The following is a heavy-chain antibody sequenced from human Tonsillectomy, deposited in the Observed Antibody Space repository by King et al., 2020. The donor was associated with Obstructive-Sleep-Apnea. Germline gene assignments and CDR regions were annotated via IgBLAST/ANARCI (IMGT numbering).Heavy chain of an antibody. Sequence: VQLVESGAEVKKPGASVKVSCKASGYTFTSYGISWVRQAPGQGLEWMGWISAYNGNTNYAQKLQGRVTMTTVTSTSTAYMELRSLRSDDTAVYYCARDIGSGSYASPHFDYWGQGTLVTVSS. CDR2: ISAYNGNT. J-gene: IGHJ4*02. CDR3: ARDIGSGSYASPHFDY. CDR1: GYTFTSYG. V-gene: IGHV1-18*01. D-gene: IGHD3-10*01.